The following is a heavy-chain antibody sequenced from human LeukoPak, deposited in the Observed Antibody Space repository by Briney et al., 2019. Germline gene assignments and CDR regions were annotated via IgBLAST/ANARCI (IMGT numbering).Heavy chain of an antibody. J-gene: IGHJ1*01. D-gene: IGHD3-22*01. CDR1: GYTFTNYG. Sequence: GASVKVSCKTSGYTFTNYGMHWVRQAPRQSPEWMGWINTGNGNTKSSQKFQDGVTLTRDTSASTAYMELNSLGSEDTAVYYCARVPLSDASGHYYPHWGQGTLVTVSS. CDR3: ARVPLSDASGHYYPH. V-gene: IGHV1-3*04. CDR2: INTGNGNT.